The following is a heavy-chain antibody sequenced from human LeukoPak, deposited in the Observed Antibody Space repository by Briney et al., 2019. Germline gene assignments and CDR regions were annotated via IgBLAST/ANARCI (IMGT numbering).Heavy chain of an antibody. CDR1: GGSISSYY. V-gene: IGHV4-59*01. J-gene: IGHJ4*02. CDR2: IYYSGST. Sequence: SETLSLTCTVSGGSISSYYWSWIRQPPGKGLEWIGYIYYSGSTNYNPSLKSRVTISVDTSKNQFSLKLSSVTAADTAVYYCARERWGYSSGGPFDYWGQGTLVTVSS. CDR3: ARERWGYSSGGPFDY. D-gene: IGHD5-18*01.